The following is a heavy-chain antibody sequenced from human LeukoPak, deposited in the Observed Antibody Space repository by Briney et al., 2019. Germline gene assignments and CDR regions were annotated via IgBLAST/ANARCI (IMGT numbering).Heavy chain of an antibody. CDR2: IWYDGSNK. J-gene: IGHJ4*02. D-gene: IGHD6-19*01. V-gene: IGHV3-33*01. CDR3: ARSYDGYSSGWYWIDFDY. Sequence: PGGSLRLSCAASGSTFSSYGMHWVRQAPGKGLEWVAVIWYDGSNKYYADSVKGRFTISRDNSKNTLYLQMNSLRAEDTAVYYCARSYDGYSSGWYWIDFDYWGQGTLVTVSS. CDR1: GSTFSSYG.